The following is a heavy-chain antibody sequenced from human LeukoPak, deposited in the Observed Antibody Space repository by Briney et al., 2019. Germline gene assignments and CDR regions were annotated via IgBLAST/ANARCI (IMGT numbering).Heavy chain of an antibody. D-gene: IGHD1-26*01. CDR2: IYHSGST. CDR1: GYSISSGYY. J-gene: IGHJ5*02. CDR3: ARQGNWDAGFFDP. Sequence: KPSETLSLTCAVSGYSISSGYYWGWIRQPPGKGLEWIGSIYHSGSTYYNPSLKSRVTTSVDTSKNQFSLKLSSVTAADTAVYYCARQGNWDAGFFDPWGQGTLVTVSS. V-gene: IGHV4-38-2*01.